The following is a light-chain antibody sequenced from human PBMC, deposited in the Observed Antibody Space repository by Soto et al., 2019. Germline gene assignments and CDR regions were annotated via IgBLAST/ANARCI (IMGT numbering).Light chain of an antibody. V-gene: IGLV2-8*01. CDR3: SSYAGSTPV. CDR2: EVS. Sequence: QSALTQPPSASGSPGQSVTISCTGTSSDVGGYNYVSWYQQHPGKAPKLMIYEVSKRPSGVPDRFSGFKSGNTSSLTVTVLQAEDESDYYCSSYAGSTPVFGGGTKLTVL. J-gene: IGLJ2*01. CDR1: SSDVGGYNY.